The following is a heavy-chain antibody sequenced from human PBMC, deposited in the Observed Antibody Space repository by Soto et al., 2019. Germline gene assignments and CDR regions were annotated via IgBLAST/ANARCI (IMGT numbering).Heavy chain of an antibody. D-gene: IGHD2-2*03. CDR2: IYYSGST. V-gene: IGHV4-59*01. Sequence: SETLSLTCTVSGGSISGYYWSWIRQPPGKGLEWIGYIYYSGSTNYSPSLKSRVTMSVDTSKNHFSLKLISVTTADAAVYFCAREGNLGRWIQPLDSWGQGTLVTVSS. CDR3: AREGNLGRWIQPLDS. J-gene: IGHJ4*02. CDR1: GGSISGYY.